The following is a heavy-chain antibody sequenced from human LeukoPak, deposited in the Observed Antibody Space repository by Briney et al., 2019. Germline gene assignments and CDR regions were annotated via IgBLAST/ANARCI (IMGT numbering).Heavy chain of an antibody. CDR2: LNPHSRGT. CDR3: ARGLRIINGLDV. CDR1: GYTLRDDY. Sequence: ASVKVSCKASGYTLRDDYIYWVRQAPGQGLEWLGWLNPHSRGTNYEQKFQGRVTLTSDTSISTAYMELSLLTSDDTAIYYCARGLRIINGLDVWGQGTTVIVSS. V-gene: IGHV1-2*02. J-gene: IGHJ6*02.